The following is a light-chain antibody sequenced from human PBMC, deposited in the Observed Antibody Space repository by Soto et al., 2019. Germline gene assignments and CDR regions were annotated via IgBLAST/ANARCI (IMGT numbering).Light chain of an antibody. CDR2: GAS. CDR1: QSVSNN. J-gene: IGKJ1*01. Sequence: EIVMTQSPATLSVSPGERATLSCRASQSVSNNLAWYQQKPGQAPRHLIYGASTRATGIPARFSGSGSGTACTLTVSSLQSEDFAVYYCQQYDNWSPWTFGQGTKVEIK. CDR3: QQYDNWSPWT. V-gene: IGKV3-15*01.